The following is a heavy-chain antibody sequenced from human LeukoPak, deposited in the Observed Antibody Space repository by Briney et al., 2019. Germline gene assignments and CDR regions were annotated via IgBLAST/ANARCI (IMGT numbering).Heavy chain of an antibody. CDR1: GGSVSSSSYY. V-gene: IGHV4-39*07. D-gene: IGHD2-8*01. CDR2: VYYSGST. CDR3: ARESNGCYDY. J-gene: IGHJ4*02. Sequence: SETLSLTCTVSGGSVSSSSYYWGWIRQPPGKGLEWIGNVYYSGSTYYNPSLKSRVTISVDTSKNQFSLKLSSVTAADTAVYYCARESNGCYDYWGQGTLVAVSS.